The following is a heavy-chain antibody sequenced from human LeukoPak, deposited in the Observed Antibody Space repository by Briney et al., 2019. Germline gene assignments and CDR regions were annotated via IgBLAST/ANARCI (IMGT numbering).Heavy chain of an antibody. Sequence: SETLSLTCIVSGDFISSSRYYWGWIRQPPGKGLEWIGSISYSGSTYYNPSLKSRVTISVDTSKNQFSLRLSSVTAADTAVYYCARVTGYIVEDYFDYWGQGTLVTVSS. D-gene: IGHD3-22*01. CDR1: GDFISSSRYY. V-gene: IGHV4-39*07. CDR2: ISYSGST. CDR3: ARVTGYIVEDYFDY. J-gene: IGHJ4*02.